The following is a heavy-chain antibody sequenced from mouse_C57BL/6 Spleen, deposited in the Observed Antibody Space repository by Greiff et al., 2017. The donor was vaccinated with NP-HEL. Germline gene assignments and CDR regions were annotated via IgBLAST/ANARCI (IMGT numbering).Heavy chain of an antibody. Sequence: QVQLQQPGAELVKPGASVKLSCKASGYTFTSYWMQWVKQRPGQGLEWIGEIDPSDSYTNYNQKFKGKATLTVDTSSSTAYMQLSSLTSEDSAVYYCASPYYYGSSPAYWGQGTLVTVSA. CDR2: IDPSDSYT. J-gene: IGHJ3*01. CDR1: GYTFTSYW. V-gene: IGHV1-50*01. CDR3: ASPYYYGSSPAY. D-gene: IGHD1-1*01.